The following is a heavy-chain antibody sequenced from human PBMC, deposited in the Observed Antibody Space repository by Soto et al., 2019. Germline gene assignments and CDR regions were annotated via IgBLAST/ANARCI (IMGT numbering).Heavy chain of an antibody. CDR2: FDPEDGET. V-gene: IGHV1-24*01. J-gene: IGHJ5*02. CDR1: GYTLTELS. CDR3: AXFAYPTDSGGRNNWFDP. D-gene: IGHD2-15*01. Sequence: ASVKVSCKVSGYTLTELSMHWVRQAPGKGLEWMGGFDPEDGETIYAQKFQGRVTMTEDTSTDTAYMELSSLRSEDTAVYYCAXFAYPTDSGGRNNWFDPWGQGTLVTVSS.